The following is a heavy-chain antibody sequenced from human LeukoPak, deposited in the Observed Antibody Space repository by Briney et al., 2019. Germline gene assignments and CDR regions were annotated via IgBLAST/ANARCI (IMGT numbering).Heavy chain of an antibody. Sequence: GGSLRLSCAASGFTFSSYSMNWVRQAPGQGLEWVSYITSDSSTMFYADSVKGRFSASRDNAENSMYLQMNSLRAEDTAVYYCARVALRPINYSNPEFDPWGQGTLVTVSS. J-gene: IGHJ5*02. D-gene: IGHD4-11*01. CDR2: ITSDSSTM. CDR1: GFTFSSYS. V-gene: IGHV3-48*01. CDR3: ARVALRPINYSNPEFDP.